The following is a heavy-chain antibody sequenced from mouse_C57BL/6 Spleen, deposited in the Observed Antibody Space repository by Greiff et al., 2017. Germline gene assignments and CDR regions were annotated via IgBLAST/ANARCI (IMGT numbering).Heavy chain of an antibody. CDR3: ARSRDYYGSSPYYYAMDY. CDR1: GYAFSSSW. J-gene: IGHJ4*01. Sequence: QVQLQQSGPELVKPGASVKISCKASGYAFSSSWMNWVKQRPGKGLEWIGRIYPGDGDTNYNGKFKGKATLTADKSSSTAYMQLSSLTSEDSAVYFGARSRDYYGSSPYYYAMDYWGQGTSVTVSS. V-gene: IGHV1-82*01. D-gene: IGHD1-1*01. CDR2: IYPGDGDT.